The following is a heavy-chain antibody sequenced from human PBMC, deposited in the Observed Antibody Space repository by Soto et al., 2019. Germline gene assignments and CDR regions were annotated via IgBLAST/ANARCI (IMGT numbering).Heavy chain of an antibody. CDR1: GGSIRSYY. J-gene: IGHJ4*02. D-gene: IGHD6-13*01. CDR2: IYYSGST. CDR3: AREMVRDRQLAGFDY. V-gene: IGHV4-59*01. Sequence: PSETLSLTCTVSGGSIRSYYCSWIRQPPGKGLEWIGYIYYSGSTNYNPSLKSRVTVSVDTSKNQFSLKLSSVTAADTAVYYCAREMVRDRQLAGFDYWGQGTLVTVSS.